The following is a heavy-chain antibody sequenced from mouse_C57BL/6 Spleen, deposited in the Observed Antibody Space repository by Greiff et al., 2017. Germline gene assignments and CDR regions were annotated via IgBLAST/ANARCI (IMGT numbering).Heavy chain of an antibody. J-gene: IGHJ3*01. D-gene: IGHD2-5*01. V-gene: IGHV7-3*01. CDR1: GFTFTDYY. CDR2: ISNKATGYTT. CDR3: AISDSNYVSWFAY. Sequence: EVQLVESGGGLVQPGGSLSLSCAASGFTFTDYYMSWVRQPPGKALEWLGFISNKATGYTTEYSASVKGRFTIYRDNSQSILYLQMNALRAEDSANCYCAISDSNYVSWFAYGGQGTLVTVSA.